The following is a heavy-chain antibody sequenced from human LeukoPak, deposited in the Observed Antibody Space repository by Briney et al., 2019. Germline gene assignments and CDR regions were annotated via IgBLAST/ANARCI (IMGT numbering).Heavy chain of an antibody. D-gene: IGHD4-23*01. Sequence: SETLSLTCTVSGGSISSSSYYWGWIRQPPGKGLEWIGSVYYTGASYYNPSLKSRVTISIDTSKNHFSLNLTSVTAADTAVYYCATLTTVVTAYYFDHWGQGTLVTVSS. CDR3: ATLTTVVTAYYFDH. J-gene: IGHJ4*02. CDR1: GGSISSSSYY. CDR2: VYYTGAS. V-gene: IGHV4-39*07.